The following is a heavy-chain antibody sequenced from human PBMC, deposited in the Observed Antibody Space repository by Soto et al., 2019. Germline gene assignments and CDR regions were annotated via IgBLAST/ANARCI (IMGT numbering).Heavy chain of an antibody. D-gene: IGHD2-15*01. J-gene: IGHJ3*01. Sequence: PSETLSLTCAVYGGSFSSYYWNWVRQPPGKGLEWIGEVTPSGSSNYNPSLKSRVTISKDTSKNQFSLEVSSVTAADTALYYCTSSGRRWPDSFDFWGQGAMVTVSS. CDR3: TSSGRRWPDSFDF. CDR1: GGSFSSYY. V-gene: IGHV4-34*01. CDR2: VTPSGSS.